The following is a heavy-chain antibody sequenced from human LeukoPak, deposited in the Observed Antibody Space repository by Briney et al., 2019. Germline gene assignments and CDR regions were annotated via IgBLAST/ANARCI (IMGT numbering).Heavy chain of an antibody. CDR3: AGLVGRYSSGLYYYYFDY. CDR2: INHSRST. J-gene: IGHJ4*02. Sequence: SETLSLSCAVYGGSFSGYYWSWTRQPPGKGLEWIGEINHSRSTNYNPSLKSRVTISVDTSKNQFSLKLSSVTAADTAVYYCAGLVGRYSSGLYYYYFDYWGQGTLVTVSS. D-gene: IGHD3-22*01. CDR1: GGSFSGYY. V-gene: IGHV4-34*01.